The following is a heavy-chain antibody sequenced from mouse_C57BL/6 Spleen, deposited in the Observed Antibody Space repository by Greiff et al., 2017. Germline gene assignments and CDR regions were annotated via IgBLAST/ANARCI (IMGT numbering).Heavy chain of an antibody. CDR1: GFTFTDYY. CDR3: ARYSKDAMDY. V-gene: IGHV7-3*01. CDR2: IRNKANGYTT. Sequence: EVKLVESGGGLVQPGGSLSLSCAASGFTFTDYYMSWVRQPPGQALEWLGFIRNKANGYTTEYSASVKGRFTISRDNSQSILYLQMNALRAEDSATYYCARYSKDAMDYWGQGTSVTVSS. J-gene: IGHJ4*01.